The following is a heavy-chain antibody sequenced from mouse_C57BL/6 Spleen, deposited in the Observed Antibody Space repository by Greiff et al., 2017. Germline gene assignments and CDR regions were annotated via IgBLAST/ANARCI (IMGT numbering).Heavy chain of an antibody. V-gene: IGHV1-80*01. CDR3: AREPYDYPYYYAMDY. D-gene: IGHD2-4*01. CDR2: IYPGDGDT. CDR1: GYAFSSYW. Sequence: VQLQQSGAELVKPGASVKISCKASGYAFSSYWMNWVKQRPGKGLEWIGQIYPGDGDTNYNGKFKGKATLTADKSSSTAYMQLSSLTSEDSAVYFCAREPYDYPYYYAMDYWGQGTSVTVSS. J-gene: IGHJ4*01.